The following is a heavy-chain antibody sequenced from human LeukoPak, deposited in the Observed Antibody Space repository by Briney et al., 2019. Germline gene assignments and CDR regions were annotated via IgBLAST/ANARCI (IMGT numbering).Heavy chain of an antibody. CDR2: ISAYNGNT. CDR3: ARVSYYDFWSGPPQYYYYGMDV. D-gene: IGHD3-3*01. CDR1: GYTFSGYY. V-gene: IGHV1-18*04. J-gene: IGHJ6*02. Sequence: ASVKVSCKASGYTFSGYYIHWVRQAPGQGLEWMGWISAYNGNTNYAQKLQGRVTMTTDTSTSTAYMELRSLRSDDTAVYYCARVSYYDFWSGPPQYYYYGMDVWGQGTTVTVSS.